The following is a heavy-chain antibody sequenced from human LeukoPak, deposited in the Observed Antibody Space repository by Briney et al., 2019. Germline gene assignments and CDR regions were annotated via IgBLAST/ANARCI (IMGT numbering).Heavy chain of an antibody. J-gene: IGHJ3*02. CDR3: ASIFGPIVVGAFDI. CDR2: ISWNSGSI. D-gene: IGHD2-21*01. Sequence: GGSLRLSCAASGFTFDDYAMHWVRQAPGKGLEWVSGISWNSGSIGYADSVKGRFTISRDNAKNSLYLQMNSLRAEDTAVYYCASIFGPIVVGAFDIWGQGTMVTVSS. CDR1: GFTFDDYA. V-gene: IGHV3-9*01.